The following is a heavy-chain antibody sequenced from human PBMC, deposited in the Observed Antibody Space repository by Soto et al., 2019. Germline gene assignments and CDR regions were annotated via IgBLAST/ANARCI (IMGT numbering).Heavy chain of an antibody. V-gene: IGHV1-46*01. CDR2: INPGGGIT. Sequence: ASVKVSCKASGYTLTSYYLHWVRQAPGQGPEWMGIINPGGGITNDAQKFQDRVTMTSDTSTSTVYMELSSLRSEDTAVYYCARGIFTTRYYYYYAMDVRGRGTTVTVSS. J-gene: IGHJ6*02. CDR3: ARGIFTTRYYYYYAMDV. CDR1: GYTLTSYY. D-gene: IGHD2-15*01.